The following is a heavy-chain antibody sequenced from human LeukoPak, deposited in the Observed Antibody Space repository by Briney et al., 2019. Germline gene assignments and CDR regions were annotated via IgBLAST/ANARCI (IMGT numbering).Heavy chain of an antibody. CDR1: GDIVSGNCAVA. CDR2: TYYRSKWNN. CDR3: ARGRNSGFNY. D-gene: IGHD2/OR15-2a*01. J-gene: IGHJ4*02. V-gene: IGHV6-1*01. Sequence: SQTLSLIRAISGDIVSGNCAVAWKWLRPSPSRDLEWLGKTYYRSKWNNDYAVSVKSRVTITPDTSKNQFSLHLNSVTPEDTAVYYCARGRNSGFNYWGQGTLVTVSS.